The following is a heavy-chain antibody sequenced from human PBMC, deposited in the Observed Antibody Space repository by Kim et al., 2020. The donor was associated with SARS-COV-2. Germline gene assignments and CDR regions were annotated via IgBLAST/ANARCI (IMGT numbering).Heavy chain of an antibody. CDR3: ARDHCGRTSCYSTQFDY. Sequence: VKGRFTSSSDHSQNTLYLQIDSLRAEDTAVYYCARDHCGRTSCYSTQFDYWGQGTLVTVSS. V-gene: IGHV3-30*01. J-gene: IGHJ4*02. D-gene: IGHD2-2*01.